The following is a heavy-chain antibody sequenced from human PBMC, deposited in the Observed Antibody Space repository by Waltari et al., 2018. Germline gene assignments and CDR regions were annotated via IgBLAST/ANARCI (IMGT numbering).Heavy chain of an antibody. J-gene: IGHJ1*01. Sequence: QVQLVQSGAEVKKPGASVKISCKASGYTFSTYHIHWVRQAPGQGPEGMGVINPMGGSQSYAQTFQGRVTVTRDTSTNTGYMELTSLRSEDTAVYYCARERARGVILGYFQHWGQGTLLTVSA. D-gene: IGHD3-10*01. CDR2: INPMGGSQ. V-gene: IGHV1-46*01. CDR3: ARERARGVILGYFQH. CDR1: GYTFSTYH.